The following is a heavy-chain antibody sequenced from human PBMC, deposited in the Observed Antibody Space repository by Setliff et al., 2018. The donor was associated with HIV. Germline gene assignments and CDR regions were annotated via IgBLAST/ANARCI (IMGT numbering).Heavy chain of an antibody. CDR1: GFTFSSYG. CDR2: ISSSRSTM. J-gene: IGHJ6*03. CDR3: ARLAYYDFWNGYSYYMDV. D-gene: IGHD3-3*01. Sequence: PGGSLRLSCAASGFTFSSYGMNWVRQAPGKGLEWVSYISSSRSTMYYADSVKGRFTISRDNAKNSLYLQMNSLRGEDTAVYYCARLAYYDFWNGYSYYMDVWGKGTTVTVSS. V-gene: IGHV3-48*04.